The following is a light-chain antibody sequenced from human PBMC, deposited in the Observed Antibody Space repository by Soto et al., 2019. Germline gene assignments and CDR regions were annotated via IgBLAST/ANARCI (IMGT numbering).Light chain of an antibody. CDR3: QQHYNTPRT. CDR2: TAS. J-gene: IGKJ1*01. V-gene: IGKV1-39*01. Sequence: DIQLTQSPSFLSASVGDIVTITFRASQGISDYLNWYQQKPGKAPTLLIYTASNLQSGVPSRFSGSGSGTHFTLTISSLQPEDFATYYCQQHYNTPRTFGQGTKVDIK. CDR1: QGISDY.